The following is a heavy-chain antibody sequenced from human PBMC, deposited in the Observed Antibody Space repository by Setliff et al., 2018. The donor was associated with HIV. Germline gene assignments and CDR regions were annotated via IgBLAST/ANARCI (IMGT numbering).Heavy chain of an antibody. CDR1: GFTFHDYD. CDR2: INWNGGNT. J-gene: IGHJ6*03. D-gene: IGHD1-26*01. CDR3: AKLVVGFRGTSAYMDV. V-gene: IGHV3-20*04. Sequence: PGGSLRLSCAASGFTFHDYDITWVSQGPGKGLEWVSGINWNGGNTDYEASVKGRFTISRDNAKNSLYLQMNSLRAEDTALYYCAKLVVGFRGTSAYMDVWGKGTTVTVSS.